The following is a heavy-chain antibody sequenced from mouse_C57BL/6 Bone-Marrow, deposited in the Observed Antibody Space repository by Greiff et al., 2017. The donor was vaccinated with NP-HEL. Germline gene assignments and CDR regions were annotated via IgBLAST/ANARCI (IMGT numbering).Heavy chain of an antibody. CDR1: GSTFTSYW. CDR3: AREGYYGSLAMDY. Sequence: QVQLQQPGAELVKPGASVKLSCKASGSTFTSYWMQWVKQRPGRGLEWIGEIDPSDSYTNYNQKFKGKATLTVDTSSSTAYMQLSSLTSEDSAVYYCAREGYYGSLAMDYWGQGTSVTVSS. CDR2: IDPSDSYT. J-gene: IGHJ4*01. V-gene: IGHV1-50*01. D-gene: IGHD1-1*01.